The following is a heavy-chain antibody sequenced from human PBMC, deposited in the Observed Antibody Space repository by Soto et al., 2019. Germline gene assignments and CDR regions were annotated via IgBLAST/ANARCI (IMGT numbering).Heavy chain of an antibody. J-gene: IGHJ3*02. CDR1: GFTFSSYA. D-gene: IGHD5-18*01. CDR3: AKTWIQLSTDDAFDI. CDR2: ISYDGSNK. Sequence: QVQLVESGGGVVQPGRSLRLSCAASGFTFSSYAMHWVRQAPGKGLEWVAVISYDGSNKYYADSVKGRFTISRDNSKNTLYRQMNSLRAEDTAVYDCAKTWIQLSTDDAFDIWGQGTMVTVSS. V-gene: IGHV3-30-3*02.